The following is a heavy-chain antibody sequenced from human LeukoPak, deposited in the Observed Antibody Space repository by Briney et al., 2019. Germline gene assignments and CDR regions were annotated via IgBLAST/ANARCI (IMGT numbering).Heavy chain of an antibody. CDR3: ATPETIYDSSGYYSFAFGY. D-gene: IGHD3-22*01. J-gene: IGHJ4*02. CDR2: IYYSGST. V-gene: IGHV4-30-4*01. Sequence: SETLSLTCTVSGGSISSGDYYWSWIRQPPVKGLEWIGYIYYSGSTYYNPSLESRVTISVDTSKNQFSLKLSSVTAADTAVYYCATPETIYDSSGYYSFAFGYWGQGTLVTVSS. CDR1: GGSISSGDYY.